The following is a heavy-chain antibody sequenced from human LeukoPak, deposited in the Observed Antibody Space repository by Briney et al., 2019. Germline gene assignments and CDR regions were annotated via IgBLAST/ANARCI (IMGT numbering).Heavy chain of an antibody. V-gene: IGHV3-33*01. D-gene: IGHD5-18*01. J-gene: IGHJ4*02. CDR2: IWYDGSKK. Sequence: GTSLRLSCAASGFTFSSHGMHWVRQAPAKGPGWVALIWYDGSKKYYADSVKGRFTISRDNSKNTLYLQMNSLRAEDTAVYYCARLTGIAMVDSWGQGTLVTVSS. CDR1: GFTFSSHG. CDR3: ARLTGIAMVDS.